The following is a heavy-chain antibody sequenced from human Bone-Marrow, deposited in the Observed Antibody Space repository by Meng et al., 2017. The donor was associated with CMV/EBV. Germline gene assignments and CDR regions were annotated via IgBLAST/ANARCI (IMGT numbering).Heavy chain of an antibody. J-gene: IGHJ5*02. Sequence: SEILSFTCTVPGGSISNSTYYWDWIRQPPGKGLEWIGSIYHSGNTYYNPSLKSRVTISVDTSKNKFSLRLRSVTAADTAVYFCVRSRSWFNPWGQGTLVTVSS. CDR2: IYHSGNT. D-gene: IGHD2-2*01. CDR3: VRSRSWFNP. CDR1: GGSISNSTYY. V-gene: IGHV4-39*07.